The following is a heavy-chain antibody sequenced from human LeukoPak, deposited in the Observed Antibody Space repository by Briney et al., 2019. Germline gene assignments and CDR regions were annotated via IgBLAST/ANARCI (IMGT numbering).Heavy chain of an antibody. V-gene: IGHV1-24*01. CDR3: ATEIDRGWVRGVMRYFDY. J-gene: IGHJ4*02. CDR2: FDPEDGET. Sequence: ASVKVSCKVSGYTLTELSMHWVRQAPGKGLEWMGGFDPEDGETIYAQKFQGRVTMTEDTSTDTAYMELSSLRSEDTAVYYRATEIDRGWVRGVMRYFDYWGQGTLVTVSS. D-gene: IGHD3-10*01. CDR1: GYTLTELS.